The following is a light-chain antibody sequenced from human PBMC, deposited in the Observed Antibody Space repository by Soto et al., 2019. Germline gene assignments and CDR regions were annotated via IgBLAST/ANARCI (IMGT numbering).Light chain of an antibody. CDR2: SNN. Sequence: QSVLTQPPSASGTPGQSVTISCSGSTSNIGSNTVNWYQQLPGTAPKLLIYSNNQRPSGVPDRFSGYKSGTSASLAISGLQSEDEADYYCAAWDDSLNGVVFGGGTKLTVL. CDR3: AAWDDSLNGVV. J-gene: IGLJ2*01. V-gene: IGLV1-44*01. CDR1: TSNIGSNT.